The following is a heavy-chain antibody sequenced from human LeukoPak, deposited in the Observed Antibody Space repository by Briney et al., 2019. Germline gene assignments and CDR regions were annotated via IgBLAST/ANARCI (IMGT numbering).Heavy chain of an antibody. D-gene: IGHD3-22*01. J-gene: IGHJ4*02. CDR3: ARGGMWYYDSSGYYDY. Sequence: SETLSLTCTVSGGSISSYYWSWIRQPAGKGLEWIGRIYTSGSTNYNPSLKSRVTISVDTSKNQFSVKLSSVTAADTAVYYCARGGMWYYDSSGYYDYWGQGSLVTVSS. CDR2: IYTSGST. CDR1: GGSISSYY. V-gene: IGHV4-4*07.